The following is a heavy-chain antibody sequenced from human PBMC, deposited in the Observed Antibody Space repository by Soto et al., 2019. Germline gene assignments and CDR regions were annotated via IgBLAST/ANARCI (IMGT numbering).Heavy chain of an antibody. CDR2: IYNTGRT. Sequence: SETLSLTCTVSGGSISSGDYYWSWIRQPPGKGLEWIGYIYNTGRTYYNPSLKSRVTISVDTSKNQFSLKLSSVTAADTAVFYFARATYCSSTSCYPYNWFAPWGQGTLVT. CDR1: GGSISSGDYY. J-gene: IGHJ5*02. CDR3: ARATYCSSTSCYPYNWFAP. D-gene: IGHD2-2*01. V-gene: IGHV4-30-4*01.